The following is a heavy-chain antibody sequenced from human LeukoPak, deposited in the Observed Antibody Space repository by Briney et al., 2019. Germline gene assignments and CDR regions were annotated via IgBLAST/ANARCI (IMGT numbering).Heavy chain of an antibody. J-gene: IGHJ4*02. D-gene: IGHD6-13*01. Sequence: PETLSLTCTVSGGSIGSYYWNWIRQPPGKGLEWIGYIYYSGSTNYNPSLKSRVTISVDTSKNQFSLKLSSVTAADTAVYYCARFGAAAALVEYWGQGTLVTVSS. CDR2: IYYSGST. V-gene: IGHV4-59*08. CDR1: GGSIGSYY. CDR3: ARFGAAAALVEY.